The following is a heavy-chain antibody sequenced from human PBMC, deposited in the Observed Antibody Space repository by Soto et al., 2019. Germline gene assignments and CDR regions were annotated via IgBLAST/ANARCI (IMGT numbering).Heavy chain of an antibody. CDR2: ISSSSSYI. Sequence: GGSLRVSCAASGFTFSSYSMNWVRQAPGKGLEWVSSISSSSSYIYYADSVKGRFTISRDNAKNSLYLQMNSLRAEDTAVYYCVSPIITGTSFLFHHCGQGSLVIVSS. CDR1: GFTFSSYS. J-gene: IGHJ1*01. D-gene: IGHD1-20*01. V-gene: IGHV3-21*01. CDR3: VSPIITGTSFLFHH.